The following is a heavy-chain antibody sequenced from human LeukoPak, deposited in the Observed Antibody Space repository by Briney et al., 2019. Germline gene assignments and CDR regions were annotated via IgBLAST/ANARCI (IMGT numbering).Heavy chain of an antibody. CDR2: IYSDGSGT. CDR1: GFTFSDYY. CDR3: ATDRAHAFGL. J-gene: IGHJ3*01. Sequence: GGSLRLSCAASGFTFSDYYITWIRQAPGKGLVWVSRIYSDGSGTSYAESVKGRFTISRDNAKNTLFLQMNSLTAEDTAVYYCATDRAHAFGLWGQGTMVTVS. V-gene: IGHV3-74*01.